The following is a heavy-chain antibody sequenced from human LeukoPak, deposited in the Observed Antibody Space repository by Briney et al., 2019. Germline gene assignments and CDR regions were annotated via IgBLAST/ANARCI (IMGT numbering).Heavy chain of an antibody. V-gene: IGHV3-21*04. CDR3: AKDRPTYTYYDFWSGYLDY. D-gene: IGHD3-3*01. CDR2: ISSSSSYI. CDR1: GFTFSSYS. Sequence: GGSLRLSCAAPGFTFSSYSMNWVRQAPGKGLEWVSSISSSSSYIYYADSVKGRFTISRDNSKNTLYLQMNSLRAEDTAVYYCAKDRPTYTYYDFWSGYLDYWGQGTLVTVSS. J-gene: IGHJ4*02.